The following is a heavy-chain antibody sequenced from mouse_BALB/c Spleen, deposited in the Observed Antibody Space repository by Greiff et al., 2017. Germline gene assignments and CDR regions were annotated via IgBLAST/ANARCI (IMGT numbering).Heavy chain of an antibody. D-gene: IGHD2-2*01. V-gene: IGHV5-9-4*01. J-gene: IGHJ3*01. CDR1: GFTFSSYA. CDR3: ARRGLRPWFAY. Sequence: VQLVESGGGLVKPGGSLKLSCAASGFTFSSYAMSWVRQSPEKRLEWVAEISSGGSYTYYPDTVTGRFTISRDNAKNTLYLEMSSLRSEDTAMYYCARRGLRPWFAYWGQGTLVTVSA. CDR2: ISSGGSYT.